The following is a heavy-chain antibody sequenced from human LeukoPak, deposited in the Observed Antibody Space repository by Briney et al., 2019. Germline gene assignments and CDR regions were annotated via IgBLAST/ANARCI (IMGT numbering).Heavy chain of an antibody. J-gene: IGHJ3*02. CDR3: ARGRRRGSGRAFDI. Sequence: SETLSLTCTVSGGSIRNYYWSWIRQPPGKGLEWIGEINHSGSTNYNPSLKSRVTISVDTSNNHFSLKLSSVTAADTAVYYCARGRRRGSGRAFDIWGQGTMVTVSS. V-gene: IGHV4-34*01. CDR2: INHSGST. D-gene: IGHD3-10*01. CDR1: GGSIRNYY.